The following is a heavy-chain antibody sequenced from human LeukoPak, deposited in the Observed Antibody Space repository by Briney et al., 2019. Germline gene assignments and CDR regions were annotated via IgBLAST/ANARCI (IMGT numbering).Heavy chain of an antibody. V-gene: IGHV1-46*01. CDR2: INPSGGST. D-gene: IGHD3-10*01. J-gene: IGHJ4*02. Sequence: ASVKVSCKASGYTFTSYYVHWVRQAPGQGLEWMGIINPSGGSTSYAQKFQGRVTMTRDTSTSTVYTELSSLRSEDTAVYYCASFMPYYYGSGVLDYWGQGTLVTVSS. CDR1: GYTFTSYY. CDR3: ASFMPYYYGSGVLDY.